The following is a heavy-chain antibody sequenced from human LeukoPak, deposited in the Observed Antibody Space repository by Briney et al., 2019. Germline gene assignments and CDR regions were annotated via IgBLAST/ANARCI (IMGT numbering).Heavy chain of an antibody. CDR3: ARVGSQYRNWFDP. J-gene: IGHJ5*02. CDR1: GYTFTSYG. V-gene: IGHV1-2*02. D-gene: IGHD3-10*01. CDR2: ISPNSGGT. Sequence: ASVKVSCKASGYTFTSYGISWVRQAPGQGLEWMGWISPNSGGTNYAQKFQGRVTMTRDTSISTAYMELSRLRSDDTAVYYCARVGSQYRNWFDPWGQGTLVTVSS.